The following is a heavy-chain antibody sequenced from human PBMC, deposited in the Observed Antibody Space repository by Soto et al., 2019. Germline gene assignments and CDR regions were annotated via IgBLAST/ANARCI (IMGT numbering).Heavy chain of an antibody. CDR2: IYYSGST. D-gene: IGHD2-2*01. V-gene: IGHV4-39*01. CDR3: ASGSVLVVEDAIRGDYYGMDV. J-gene: IGHJ6*02. CDR1: GGSVSSSSHY. Sequence: QLQLQESGPGLVRPSETLSLTCTVSGGSVSSSSHYWGWIRQPPGKGLEWIGSIYYSGSTYYNLSLTSRFTMSVDSSKNQFSLKLSSVTAADTAVYFCASGSVLVVEDAIRGDYYGMDVWGQGTTVTASS.